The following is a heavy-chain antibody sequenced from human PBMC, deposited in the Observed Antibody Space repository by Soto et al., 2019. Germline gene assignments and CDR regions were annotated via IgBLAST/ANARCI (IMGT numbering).Heavy chain of an antibody. J-gene: IGHJ6*03. V-gene: IGHV1-18*01. CDR3: ARDTRYGDYDDYYYYYYMDV. CDR2: ISAYNGNT. Sequence: ASVKVSCKASGYTFTSYGISWVRQAPGQGLEWMGWISAYNGNTNYAQKLQGRVTTTTDTSTSTAYMELRSLRSDDTAVYYCARDTRYGDYDDYYYYYYMDVWGKGTTVTVSS. D-gene: IGHD4-17*01. CDR1: GYTFTSYG.